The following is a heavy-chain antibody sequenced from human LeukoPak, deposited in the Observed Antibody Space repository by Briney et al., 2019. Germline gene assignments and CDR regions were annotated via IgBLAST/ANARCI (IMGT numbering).Heavy chain of an antibody. Sequence: GGSLRLSCAASGFTFSSYWMNCVRQAPGKGLEWVANINQDGTEKYYVDSVRGRFTISRDNAKNSLYLQMNSLRAEDTAVYYCARDVLAGTFDCWGQGTLVTVSS. V-gene: IGHV3-7*01. CDR2: INQDGTEK. J-gene: IGHJ4*02. D-gene: IGHD6-19*01. CDR3: ARDVLAGTFDC. CDR1: GFTFSSYW.